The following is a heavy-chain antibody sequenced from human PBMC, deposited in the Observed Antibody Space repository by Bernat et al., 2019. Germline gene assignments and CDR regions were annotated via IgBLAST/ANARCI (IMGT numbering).Heavy chain of an antibody. Sequence: QVQLVESGGGVVQPGRSLRLSCAASGFTFSSYGMHWVRQAPGKRLEWVAVISYDGSNKYYADSVKGRFTISRDNSKNTLYLQMNSLRAEDTAVYYCARGGYGDLRWVYWGQGTLVTVSS. CDR2: ISYDGSNK. V-gene: IGHV3-30*03. CDR1: GFTFSSYG. J-gene: IGHJ4*02. CDR3: ARGGYGDLRWVY. D-gene: IGHD4-17*01.